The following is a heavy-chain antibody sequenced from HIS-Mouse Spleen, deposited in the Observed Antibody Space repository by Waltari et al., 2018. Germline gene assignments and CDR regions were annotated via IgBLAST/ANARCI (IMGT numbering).Heavy chain of an antibody. CDR2: TNHSGRT. CDR1: GGSFSGYY. D-gene: IGHD6-6*01. CDR3: ARDFEYSRSNWFDP. V-gene: IGHV4-34*01. J-gene: IGHJ5*02. Sequence: QVQLQQWGAGLLKPSETLSLTCAVYGGSFSGYYWSGIRQPPGKGLEWMRETNHSGRTHDKPPLYSRITLSLGTPKTQFSSELGYVSAADTAVYYCARDFEYSRSNWFDPWGQGTLVTVSS.